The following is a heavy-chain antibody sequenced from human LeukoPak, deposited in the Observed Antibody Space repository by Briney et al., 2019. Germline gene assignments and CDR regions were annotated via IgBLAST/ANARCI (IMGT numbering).Heavy chain of an antibody. D-gene: IGHD6-19*01. V-gene: IGHV3-30*18. Sequence: PGGSLRLSCAASGFTFSSYGMHWVRQAPGKGLEWVAVISYVGSDKYYADSVKGRFTTSRDNSKDTAFLQMSSLRIEDTAVYYCAKVRQQWLDLAGASDVWGPGAMVTVSS. J-gene: IGHJ3*01. CDR1: GFTFSSYG. CDR2: ISYVGSDK. CDR3: AKVRQQWLDLAGASDV.